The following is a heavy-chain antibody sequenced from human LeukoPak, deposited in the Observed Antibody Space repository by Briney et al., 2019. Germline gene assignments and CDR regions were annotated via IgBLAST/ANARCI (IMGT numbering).Heavy chain of an antibody. CDR2: ISSSSSYI. CDR3: AREGAVLRFLEWSPDY. Sequence: GGSLRLSCAASGFTFSSYAMSWVRQAPGKGLEWVSSISSSSSYIYYADSVKGRFTISRDNAKNSLYLQMSSLRAEDTAVYYCAREGAVLRFLEWSPDYWGQGTLVTVSS. CDR1: GFTFSSYA. V-gene: IGHV3-21*01. J-gene: IGHJ4*02. D-gene: IGHD3-3*01.